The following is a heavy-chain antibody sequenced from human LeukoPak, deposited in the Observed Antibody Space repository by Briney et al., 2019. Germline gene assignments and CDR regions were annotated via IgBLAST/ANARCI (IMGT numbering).Heavy chain of an antibody. J-gene: IGHJ4*02. CDR3: ARLGFDEYSSSN. CDR1: GGSISSSSYY. Sequence: PSETLSLTCTVSGGSISSSSYYWGWIRQPPGKGLEWIGSIYYSGSTYYNPSLKSRVTISVDTSKNQFSLKLSSVTAADTAVYYCARLGFDEYSSSNWGQGTLVTVSS. CDR2: IYYSGST. D-gene: IGHD6-6*01. V-gene: IGHV4-39*01.